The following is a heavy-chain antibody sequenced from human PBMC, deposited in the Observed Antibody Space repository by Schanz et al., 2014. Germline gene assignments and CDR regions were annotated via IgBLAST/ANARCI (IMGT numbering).Heavy chain of an antibody. Sequence: EVQLVESGGGFVQPGGSLRLSCATSGFTFTTFAMTWVRQAPGKGLEWVSGISDRGDGTNYGDSVRGRFTLSRDNSKNTVYLQMNSLRAEDTALYFCATDYSGGGCHIWGQGTMVTVSS. J-gene: IGHJ3*02. CDR3: ATDYSGGGCHI. D-gene: IGHD6-19*01. CDR1: GFTFTTFA. V-gene: IGHV3-23*04. CDR2: ISDRGDGT.